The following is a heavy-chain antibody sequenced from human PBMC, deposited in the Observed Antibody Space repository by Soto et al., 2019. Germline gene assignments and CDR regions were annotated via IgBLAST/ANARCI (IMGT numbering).Heavy chain of an antibody. V-gene: IGHV4-4*02. Sequence: SETLSLTCAVSGGSISSSNWWSWVRQPPGKGLECIGEIYHSGSTKYIHSHTSRVTISVDKSKDQFYLQLSSVIAADTAVYYCARVRYYYGSGSYFDYWGQGTLVTVSS. D-gene: IGHD3-10*01. CDR2: IYHSGST. CDR3: ARVRYYYGSGSYFDY. CDR1: GGSISSSNW. J-gene: IGHJ4*02.